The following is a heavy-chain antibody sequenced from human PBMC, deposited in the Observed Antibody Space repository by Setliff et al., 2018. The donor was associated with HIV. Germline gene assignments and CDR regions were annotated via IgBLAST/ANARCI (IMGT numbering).Heavy chain of an antibody. D-gene: IGHD6-13*01. CDR2: IYTSGST. CDR3: ARDWSGYSSSRGSYYYYMDV. V-gene: IGHV4-4*09. J-gene: IGHJ6*03. CDR1: GGSISSYY. Sequence: PSETLSLTCTVSGGSISSYYWSWIRQPPGKGLEWIGYIYTSGSTNYNPSLKSRVTISVDTSKNQFSLRLSSVTAADTAIYYCARDWSGYSSSRGSYYYYMDVWGKGTTVTVSS.